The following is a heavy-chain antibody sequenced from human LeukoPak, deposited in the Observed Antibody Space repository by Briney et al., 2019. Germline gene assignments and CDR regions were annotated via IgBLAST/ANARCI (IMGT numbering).Heavy chain of an antibody. V-gene: IGHV1-69*13. CDR3: ASSILTGYYGLGDWFDP. Sequence: RASVKVSCKASGGTFSSYAISWVRQAPGQGLEWMGGIIPIFGTANYAQKFQGRVTITADESTSTAYMELSSLRSEDTAVYYCASSILTGYYGLGDWFDPWGQGTLVTVSS. J-gene: IGHJ5*02. CDR1: GGTFSSYA. D-gene: IGHD3-9*01. CDR2: IIPIFGTA.